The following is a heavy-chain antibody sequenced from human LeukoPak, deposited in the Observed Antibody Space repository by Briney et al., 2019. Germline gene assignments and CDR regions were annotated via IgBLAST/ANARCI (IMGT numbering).Heavy chain of an antibody. CDR2: ISSSGSTI. J-gene: IGHJ4*02. V-gene: IGHV3-48*03. D-gene: IGHD3-9*01. CDR1: GFTFSSYE. Sequence: PGGSLRLSCAASGFTFSSYEMNWVRQAPGKGLEWVSYISSSGSTIYYADSVKGRFTISRDNAKNSLYLQMNSLRAEDTAVYYCARDRMDYDILTGRLWYFDYWGQGTLVTVSS. CDR3: ARDRMDYDILTGRLWYFDY.